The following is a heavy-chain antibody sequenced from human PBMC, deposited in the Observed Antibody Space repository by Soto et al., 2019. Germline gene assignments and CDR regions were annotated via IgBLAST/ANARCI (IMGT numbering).Heavy chain of an antibody. CDR2: IYSAGST. Sequence: EVQLVESGGGLVPPGGSLRLSCAASGFTVSSSSMTWVRQAPGKGLEWVSIIYSAGSTYYADSVKGRFTISRENSKNTLYLQMNSLRAEDTAVYYCARSLGGSTISNYYYMDVWGTGTTVTVSS. D-gene: IGHD3-9*01. J-gene: IGHJ6*03. CDR1: GFTVSSSS. CDR3: ARSLGGSTISNYYYMDV. V-gene: IGHV3-66*01.